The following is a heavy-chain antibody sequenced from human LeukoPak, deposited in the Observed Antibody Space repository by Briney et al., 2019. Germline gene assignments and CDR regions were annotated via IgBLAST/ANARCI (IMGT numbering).Heavy chain of an antibody. Sequence: SVKVSCKASGGTFSSYTISWVRQAPGQGLEWMGSIIPILGIANYAQKFQGRVTITADKSTSTAYMELSSLRSEDTAVYYCARDVPRDSSSWSRWFDPWGQGTLVTVSS. J-gene: IGHJ5*02. CDR2: IIPILGIA. V-gene: IGHV1-69*04. D-gene: IGHD6-13*01. CDR1: GGTFSSYT. CDR3: ARDVPRDSSSWSRWFDP.